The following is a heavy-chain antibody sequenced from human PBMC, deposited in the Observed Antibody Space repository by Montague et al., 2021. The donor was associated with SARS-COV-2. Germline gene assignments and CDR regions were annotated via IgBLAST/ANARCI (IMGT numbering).Heavy chain of an antibody. CDR1: GFSLSTSGMC. CDR2: IDWDDDK. D-gene: IGHD6-19*01. J-gene: IGHJ4*02. V-gene: IGHV2-70*11. Sequence: PALVKPTQTLTLTCTFSGFSLSTSGMCVSWIRQPPGKALEWLARIDWDDDKYYSTSLKTRFTISKDTSKNQVVLTMTNMDPVDTATYYCARTGIAVAGPSFDYWGQGTLVTVSS. CDR3: ARTGIAVAGPSFDY.